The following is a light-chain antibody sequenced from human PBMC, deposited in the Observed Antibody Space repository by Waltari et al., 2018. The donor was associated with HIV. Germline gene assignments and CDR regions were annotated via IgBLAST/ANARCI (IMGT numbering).Light chain of an antibody. Sequence: QSALTQPASVSGSPGQSITISCTGTSSDVGGSNFVSWYQHHPGKAPKLMTFEVSNRPSGVPNRFSGSKSGNTASLTISGLQAEDEADYHCSSYTSSGTLVFGTGTKVTVL. CDR2: EVS. J-gene: IGLJ1*01. CDR3: SSYTSSGTLV. CDR1: SSDVGGSNF. V-gene: IGLV2-14*01.